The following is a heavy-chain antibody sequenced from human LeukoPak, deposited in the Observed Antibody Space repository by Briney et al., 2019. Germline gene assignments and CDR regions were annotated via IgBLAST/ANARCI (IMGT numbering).Heavy chain of an antibody. J-gene: IGHJ4*02. CDR2: IYYSGST. CDR1: GGSISRYY. Sequence: PSETLSLTCTVSGGSISRYYWSWIRQPPGKGLGWIGYIYYSGSTNYNPSLKSRATISVDTSKNQFSLKLSSVTAADTAVYYCAAERHCSSTSCYRFDYWGQGTLVTVSS. CDR3: AAERHCSSTSCYRFDY. V-gene: IGHV4-59*01. D-gene: IGHD2-2*01.